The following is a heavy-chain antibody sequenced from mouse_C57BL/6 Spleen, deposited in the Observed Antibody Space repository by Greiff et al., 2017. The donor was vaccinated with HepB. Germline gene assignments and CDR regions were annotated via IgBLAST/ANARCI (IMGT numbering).Heavy chain of an antibody. V-gene: IGHV1-64*01. Sequence: QVQLQQPGAELVKPGASVKLSCKASGYTFTSYWMHWVKQRPGQGLEWIGMIHPNSGSTNYNEKFKSKATLTVDKSSSTAYMKLNSLTSEDSAVYYCARTDYYGGAYWGQGTLVTVSA. J-gene: IGHJ3*01. CDR3: ARTDYYGGAY. D-gene: IGHD1-1*01. CDR2: IHPNSGST. CDR1: GYTFTSYW.